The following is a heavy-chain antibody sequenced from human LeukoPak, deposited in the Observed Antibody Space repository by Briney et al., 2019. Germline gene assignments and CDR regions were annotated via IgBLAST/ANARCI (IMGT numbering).Heavy chain of an antibody. CDR1: AGSISSYY. J-gene: IGHJ5*02. CDR3: ARVTDPRYNWFDP. D-gene: IGHD2-21*02. V-gene: IGHV4-4*07. CDR2: IHASGST. Sequence: SETLSLTCTVSAGSISSYYWTWIGQPAGKGPEWIGRIHASGSTNYNPSLKSRVNMSVDTSKNQFSLKLNSVTAADTAVYYCARVTDPRYNWFDPWGQGTLVTVSS.